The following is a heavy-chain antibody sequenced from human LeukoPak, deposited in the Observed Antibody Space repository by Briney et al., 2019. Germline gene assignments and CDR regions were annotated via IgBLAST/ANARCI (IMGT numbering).Heavy chain of an antibody. J-gene: IGHJ5*02. CDR1: GFTFSDYA. CDR2: ISGGGGSR. CDR3: AKDDYYDSCGYFRS. D-gene: IGHD3-22*01. V-gene: IGHV3-23*01. Sequence: GGSLRLSCAASGFTFSDYAMSWVRQASGRGLEWVSAISGGGGSRYYADSVQGRSTISRDNSRNTLYLHINSLRAEDTAVYYCAKDDYYDSCGYFRSWGQGTLVTVSS.